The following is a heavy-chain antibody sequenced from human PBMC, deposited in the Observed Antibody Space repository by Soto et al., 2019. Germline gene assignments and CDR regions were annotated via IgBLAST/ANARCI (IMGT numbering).Heavy chain of an antibody. CDR3: ARERGVRSDGWGYLDY. V-gene: IGHV1-46*01. J-gene: IGHJ4*02. CDR2: INPSGGST. D-gene: IGHD6-19*01. CDR1: GYTFTSYY. Sequence: ASVKVSCKASGYTFTSYYMHWVRRAPGQGLEWMGIINPSGGSTSYAQKFQGRVTMTRDTSTSTVYMELSSLRSEDTAVYYCARERGVRSDGWGYLDYWGQGTLVTVSS.